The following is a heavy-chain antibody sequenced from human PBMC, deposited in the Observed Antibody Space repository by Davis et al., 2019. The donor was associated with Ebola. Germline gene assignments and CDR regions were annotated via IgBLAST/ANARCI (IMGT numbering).Heavy chain of an antibody. CDR1: GVSISSFY. CDR2: IYYSGIT. CDR3: ARGSYGDRVY. J-gene: IGHJ4*02. D-gene: IGHD2-21*01. V-gene: IGHV4-59*01. Sequence: SDTLSLTFSLPGVSISSFYWSWIPKPPGKGLEWIGYIYYSGITKYNPSLKSRVTISIDTSKTQFSLNLRSVTAADTAVYYCARGSYGDRVYWGQGTLVTVSS.